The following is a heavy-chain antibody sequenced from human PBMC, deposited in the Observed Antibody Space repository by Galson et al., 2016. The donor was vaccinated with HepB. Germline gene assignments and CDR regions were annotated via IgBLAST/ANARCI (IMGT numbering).Heavy chain of an antibody. V-gene: IGHV3-30-3*01. CDR2: ISAGAAIK. D-gene: IGHD2-2*01. CDR3: ARAPSNAWHNFDY. CDR1: GFTFSDFP. Sequence: SLRLSCAASGFTFSDFPMHWVRQTPGTGLEWVAVISAGAAIKTYSDSVKGRFTISRDNSKNTLYPQMDSLRADDTALYYCARAPSNAWHNFDYWGQGILVTVSS. J-gene: IGHJ4*02.